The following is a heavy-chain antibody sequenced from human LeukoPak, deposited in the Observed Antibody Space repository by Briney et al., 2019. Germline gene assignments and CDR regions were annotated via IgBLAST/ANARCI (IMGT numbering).Heavy chain of an antibody. CDR2: IIPIFGTA. D-gene: IGHD3-22*01. V-gene: IGHV1-69*01. J-gene: IGHJ4*02. CDR3: ASELEYYYDSSGYRFG. Sequence: SVKVSCKASGGTFISYAISWVRQAPGQGLEWMGGIIPIFGTANYAQKFQGRVTITADESTSTAYMELSSLRSEDTAVYYCASELEYYYDSSGYRFGWGQGTLVTVSS. CDR1: GGTFISYA.